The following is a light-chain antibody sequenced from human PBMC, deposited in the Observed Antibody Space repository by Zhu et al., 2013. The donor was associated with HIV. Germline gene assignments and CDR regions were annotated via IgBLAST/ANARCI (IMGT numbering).Light chain of an antibody. CDR2: YSE. J-gene: IGLJ2*01. V-gene: IGLV1-51*01. CDR1: SSNIGNNH. Sequence: QYALTQPPSLSAAPGQKVAISCSGGSSNIGNNHVSWYQHLPETAPKLLILYSERRSSGIPDRFSASKSGTSATLGITGLQTGDEGDYYCATWDRALNAVVFGGGTKVTVL. CDR3: ATWDRALNAVV.